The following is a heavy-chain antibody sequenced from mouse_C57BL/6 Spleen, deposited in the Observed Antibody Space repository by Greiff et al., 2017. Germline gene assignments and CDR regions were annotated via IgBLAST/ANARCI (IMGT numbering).Heavy chain of an antibody. CDR3: ARIDSSGYSAWFAY. D-gene: IGHD3-2*02. CDR2: INPNNGGT. V-gene: IGHV1-18*01. J-gene: IGHJ3*01. Sequence: EVQLQQSGPELVKPGASVKIPCKASGYTFTDYNMDWVKQSHGKSLEWIGDINPNNGGTIYNQKFKGKATLTVDKSSSTAYMELRSLTSEDTAVYYCARIDSSGYSAWFAYWGQGTLVTVSA. CDR1: GYTFTDYN.